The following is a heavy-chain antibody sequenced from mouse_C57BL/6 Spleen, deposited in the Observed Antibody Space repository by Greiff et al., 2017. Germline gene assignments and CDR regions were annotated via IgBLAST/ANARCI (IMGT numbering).Heavy chain of an antibody. J-gene: IGHJ2*01. CDR1: GYAFTNYL. Sequence: QVQLQQSGAELVRPGTSVKVSCKASGYAFTNYLIEWVKQRPGQGLEWIGVINPGSGGTNYNEKFKGKATLTADKSSSTAYLQLSSLTSEDSAVYFCARWTYYSNYVDYWGQGTTLTVSS. CDR3: ARWTYYSNYVDY. V-gene: IGHV1-54*01. D-gene: IGHD2-5*01. CDR2: INPGSGGT.